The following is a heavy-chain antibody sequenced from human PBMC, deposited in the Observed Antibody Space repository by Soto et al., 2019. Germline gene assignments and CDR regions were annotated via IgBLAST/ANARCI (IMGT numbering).Heavy chain of an antibody. Sequence: SETLSLTCSVSRGSVSSGGYSWSWIRQAPGRGLEWIGFISPSGSPAYNPTRKSRVSISVDTSNNQISLELSSVTAADTAVYYCTRGVLAWGPGTLVTVSS. D-gene: IGHD2-8*01. CDR2: ISPSGSP. V-gene: IGHV4-30-2*01. CDR1: RGSVSSGGYS. CDR3: TRGVLA. J-gene: IGHJ5*02.